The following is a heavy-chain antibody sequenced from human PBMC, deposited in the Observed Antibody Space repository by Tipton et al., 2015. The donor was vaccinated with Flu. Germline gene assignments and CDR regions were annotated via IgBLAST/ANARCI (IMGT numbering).Heavy chain of an antibody. CDR2: IYYSGST. CDR1: GGSISSSSYY. V-gene: IGHV4-39*01. D-gene: IGHD3-22*01. CDR3: ARGRGYYYDFDY. J-gene: IGHJ4*02. Sequence: TLSLTCTVSGGSISSSSYYWGWIRQPPGKGLEWIGSIYYSGSTYYNPPLKSRVTISVDTSKNQFSLKLSSVTAADTAVYYCARGRGYYYDFDYWGQGTLVTVSS.